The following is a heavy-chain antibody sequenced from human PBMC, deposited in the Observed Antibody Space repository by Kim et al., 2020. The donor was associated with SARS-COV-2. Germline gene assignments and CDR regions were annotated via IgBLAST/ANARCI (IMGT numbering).Heavy chain of an antibody. J-gene: IGHJ4*02. D-gene: IGHD5-12*01. CDR1: GFTFSSYS. Sequence: GGSLRLSCAASGFTFSSYSMNWVRQAPGKGLEWVSVISGSAGSTSYTDSVKGRFTVSRDNSKNTLYLQMNSLRADDTAVYYCARGGSNSAYEYWGQGTLVTVSS. CDR3: ARGGSNSAYEY. V-gene: IGHV3-23*01. CDR2: ISGSAGST.